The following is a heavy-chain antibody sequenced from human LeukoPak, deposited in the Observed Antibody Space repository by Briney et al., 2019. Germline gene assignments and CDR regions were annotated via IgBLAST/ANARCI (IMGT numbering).Heavy chain of an antibody. CDR2: IEPSDSYT. Sequence: GESLKISCKGSGYSFTSYWISWVRQMPGKGLEWMGRIEPSDSYTNYSPSFQGHVTISADKSISTAYLQWSSLKASDTAMYYCATQPGPYYFDYWGQGTLVTVSS. D-gene: IGHD1-14*01. CDR1: GYSFTSYW. V-gene: IGHV5-10-1*01. CDR3: ATQPGPYYFDY. J-gene: IGHJ4*02.